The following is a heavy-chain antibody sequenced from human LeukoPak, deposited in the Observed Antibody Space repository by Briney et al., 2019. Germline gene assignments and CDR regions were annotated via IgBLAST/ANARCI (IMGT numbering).Heavy chain of an antibody. CDR1: GFSISSDYY. CDR3: ARGEYGLFDY. D-gene: IGHD2/OR15-2a*01. V-gene: IGHV4-61*01. CDR2: IYYSGST. Sequence: ASETLSLTCDVSGFSISSDYYWSWIRQPPGKGLEWIGYIYYSGSTKYNLSLKSRVTISVDTSKNQLSLKLSSVTAADTAVYYCARGEYGLFDYWGQGTLVTVSS. J-gene: IGHJ4*02.